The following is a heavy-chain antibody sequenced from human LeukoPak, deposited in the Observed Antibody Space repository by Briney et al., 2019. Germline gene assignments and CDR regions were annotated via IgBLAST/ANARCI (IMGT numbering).Heavy chain of an antibody. V-gene: IGHV1-2*02. Sequence: ASVKVSCKASGYTFTGYYMHWVRQAPGQGLEWKGWINPNSGGTDYAQKFQGRVTMTRDTSISTAYMELSRLRSDDTAVYYCARGDDNGDYEAIDWGQGTLVTVSS. CDR1: GYTFTGYY. CDR2: INPNSGGT. J-gene: IGHJ4*02. CDR3: ARGDDNGDYEAID. D-gene: IGHD4-17*01.